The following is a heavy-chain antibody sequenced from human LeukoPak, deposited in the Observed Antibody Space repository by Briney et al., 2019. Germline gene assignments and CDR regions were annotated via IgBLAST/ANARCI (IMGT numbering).Heavy chain of an antibody. J-gene: IGHJ4*02. CDR2: INPRGGST. CDR3: ARVGVGVSTFFDY. V-gene: IGHV1-46*01. Sequence: ASVTVSCKASGYSFTTYYIHWVRQAPGQGLEWMGMINPRGGSTSYAQKFQGRLTMTRDTSTGTVYMELSSLRSEDTAVYYCARVGVGVSTFFDYWGQGTLVTVSS. D-gene: IGHD1-26*01. CDR1: GYSFTTYY.